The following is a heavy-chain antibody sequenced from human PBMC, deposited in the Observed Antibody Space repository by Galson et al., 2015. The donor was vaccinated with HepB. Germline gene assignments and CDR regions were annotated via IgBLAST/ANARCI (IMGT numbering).Heavy chain of an antibody. V-gene: IGHV5-51*01. CDR2: IYPGDPDT. CDR3: ARRAYSSSWFTKPFDY. D-gene: IGHD6-13*01. J-gene: IGHJ4*02. CDR1: GYSFTSYW. Sequence: QSGAEVKKPGESLKIPCKGSGYSFTSYWTGWVRQLPGKGLEWMGIIYPGDPDTRYRPSFQGQVTISADKSISTAYLQWSSLKASDTAMYYCARRAYSSSWFTKPFDYWGQGTLVTVSS.